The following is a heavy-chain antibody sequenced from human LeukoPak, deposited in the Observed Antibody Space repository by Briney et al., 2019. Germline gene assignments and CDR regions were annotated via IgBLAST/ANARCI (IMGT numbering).Heavy chain of an antibody. CDR2: INPNSGGT. CDR1: GYTFTGYY. Sequence: ASVKVSCKASGYTFTGYYMHWVRQAPGQGLEWMGWINPNSGGTNYAQKFQGRVTMTRDTSISTAYMELRSLRSDDTAVYYCARDPEVGATRVLAYWGQGTLVTVSS. V-gene: IGHV1-2*02. D-gene: IGHD1-26*01. CDR3: ARDPEVGATRVLAY. J-gene: IGHJ4*02.